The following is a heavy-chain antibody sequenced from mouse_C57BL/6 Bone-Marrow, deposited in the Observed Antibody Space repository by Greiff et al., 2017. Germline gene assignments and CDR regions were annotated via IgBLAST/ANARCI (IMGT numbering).Heavy chain of an antibody. CDR1: GYTFTSYW. CDR2: IHPNSGST. J-gene: IGHJ2*01. D-gene: IGHD2-1*01. CDR3: ARENSYGNYYFDY. V-gene: IGHV1-64*01. Sequence: QVQLQQPGAELVKPGASVKLSCKASGYTFTSYWMHWVKQRPGQGLEWIGMIHPNSGSTNYNEKFKSKATLTVDNSSSTAYMQLSSLTSEDSAVYYCARENSYGNYYFDYWGQGTTLTVSS.